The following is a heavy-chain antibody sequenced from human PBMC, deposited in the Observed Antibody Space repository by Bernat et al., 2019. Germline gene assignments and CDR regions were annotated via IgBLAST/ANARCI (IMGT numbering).Heavy chain of an antibody. CDR3: ARVMDYMPTYLDY. CDR2: ISYDGSNK. V-gene: IGHV3-30-3*01. CDR1: GFTFSSYA. J-gene: IGHJ4*02. Sequence: QVQLVESGGGVVQPGRSLRLSCAASGFTFSSYAMHWVRQAPGKGLEWVAVISYDGSNKYYADSVKGRFTISRDNSKNTLYLQMNSLRAEDTAVYYCARVMDYMPTYLDYWGQGTLVTVSS. D-gene: IGHD2-2*01.